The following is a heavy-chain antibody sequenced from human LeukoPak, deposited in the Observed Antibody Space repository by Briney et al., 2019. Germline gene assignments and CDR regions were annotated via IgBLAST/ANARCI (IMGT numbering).Heavy chain of an antibody. D-gene: IGHD2-2*01. CDR1: GFTFSSYA. Sequence: GGSLRLSCAASGFTFSSYAMHWVRQAPGKGLEWVAFIRYDGSDKYYADSVKGRFTISRVNSKNTLSLQMNSLRAEDTAVYFCAKDLILYCSSASCYGEHAFDIWGQGTMVTVSS. J-gene: IGHJ3*02. CDR3: AKDLILYCSSASCYGEHAFDI. CDR2: IRYDGSDK. V-gene: IGHV3-30*02.